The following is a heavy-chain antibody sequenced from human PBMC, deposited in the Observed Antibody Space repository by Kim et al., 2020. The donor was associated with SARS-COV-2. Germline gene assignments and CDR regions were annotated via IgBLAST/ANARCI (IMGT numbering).Heavy chain of an antibody. J-gene: IGHJ3*02. V-gene: IGHV3-48*03. CDR1: GFSFNSYE. Sequence: GGSLRLSCAASGFSFNSYEMNWVRQAPGKGLEWVSYISANGKGIYYADSVKGRFNNSRDNAKNSLYLQMNSLRAEDTAIYYCAREIKTSPDAIDIWGQGTMVTVSP. CDR2: ISANGKGI. CDR3: AREIKTSPDAIDI.